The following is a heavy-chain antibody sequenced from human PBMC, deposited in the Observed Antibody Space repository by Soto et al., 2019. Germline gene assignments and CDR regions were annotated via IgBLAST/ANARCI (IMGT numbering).Heavy chain of an antibody. CDR2: INAGNGNT. D-gene: IGHD2-21*02. J-gene: IGHJ4*02. Sequence: QVQLVQSGAEEKKPGASVKFSCKASGYTFTSYAMHWVRQAPGQRLEWMGWINAGNGNTKYSQKFQGRVTITRDTAASTAYMELSSLRSEDTAVYYCARSIVVVTALDYWGQGTPVTVSS. CDR3: ARSIVVVTALDY. CDR1: GYTFTSYA. V-gene: IGHV1-3*05.